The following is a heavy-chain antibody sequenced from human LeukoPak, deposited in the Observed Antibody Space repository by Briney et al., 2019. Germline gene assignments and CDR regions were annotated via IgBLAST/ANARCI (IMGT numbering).Heavy chain of an antibody. CDR3: AKDLESSGWYGD. J-gene: IGHJ4*02. CDR2: ISGSGGST. CDR1: GFTFSSYA. Sequence: GGSLRLSCAASGFTFSSYAMSWVRQAPGKGLEWVSAISGSGGSTYYADSVKGRFTISRDNSKNTLYLQMNSLSAEDTAVYYCAKDLESSGWYGDWGQGTLVTVSS. V-gene: IGHV3-23*01. D-gene: IGHD6-19*01.